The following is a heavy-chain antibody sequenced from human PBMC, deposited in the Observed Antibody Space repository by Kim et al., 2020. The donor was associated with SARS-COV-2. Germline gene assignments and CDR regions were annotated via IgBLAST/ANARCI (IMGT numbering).Heavy chain of an antibody. CDR1: GYNFTSYW. J-gene: IGHJ5*01. Sequence: GESLKISCKGSGYNFTSYWISWVRQMPGKGLEWMGRMDPTDSYTNYSPSFQGHVTISVDRSISTAYLQWSSLKASDTAMYYCARRAVRGALKWFDSWGQGTLVSVSS. V-gene: IGHV5-10-1*01. CDR3: ARRAVRGALKWFDS. D-gene: IGHD3-10*01. CDR2: MDPTDSYT.